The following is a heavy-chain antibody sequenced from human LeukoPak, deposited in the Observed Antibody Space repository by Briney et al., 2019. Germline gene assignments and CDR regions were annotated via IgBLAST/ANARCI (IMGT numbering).Heavy chain of an antibody. Sequence: SETLSLTCTVSGGSISSYYWSWIRQPAGKGLEWIGRIYTSGSTNYNPSLKSRVTMSVDTSKNQFSLKLSSVIAADTAVYYCARTTAQAAAGSGGWFDPWGQGTLVTVSS. V-gene: IGHV4-4*07. CDR2: IYTSGST. D-gene: IGHD6-13*01. CDR3: ARTTAQAAAGSGGWFDP. CDR1: GGSISSYY. J-gene: IGHJ5*02.